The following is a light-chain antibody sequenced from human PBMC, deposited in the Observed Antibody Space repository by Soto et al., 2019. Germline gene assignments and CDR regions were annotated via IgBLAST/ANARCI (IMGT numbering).Light chain of an antibody. Sequence: QSALTQPASVSGSPGQSITISCTGTSSDIGGYNYVSWYQRHPDKAPKLMIYEVSNRPSGVSNRFSGSKSGNTASLTISGLQAEDEADYYCSSYTRSDTPVFGGGTKLTVL. CDR2: EVS. J-gene: IGLJ3*02. V-gene: IGLV2-14*01. CDR3: SSYTRSDTPV. CDR1: SSDIGGYNY.